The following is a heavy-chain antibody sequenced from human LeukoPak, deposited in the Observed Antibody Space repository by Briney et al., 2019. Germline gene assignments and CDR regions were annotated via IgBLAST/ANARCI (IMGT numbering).Heavy chain of an antibody. D-gene: IGHD2-2*01. Sequence: PSETLSLTCAVYGGSFSGYYWCWIRKPPGKGLEWIGEINNSGSTNYNPSLKSRVTISLDTSKDQFYLNLTSVTAADTAVYYCARLDCSTTSCYEYFQHWGQGTLVTVSS. J-gene: IGHJ1*01. CDR1: GGSFSGYY. CDR3: ARLDCSTTSCYEYFQH. CDR2: INNSGST. V-gene: IGHV4-34*01.